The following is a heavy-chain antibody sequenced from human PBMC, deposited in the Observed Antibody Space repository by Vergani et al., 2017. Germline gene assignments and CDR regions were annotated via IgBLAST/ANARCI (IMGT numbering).Heavy chain of an antibody. J-gene: IGHJ4*02. CDR3: ARGDRVVSGGGAFDY. CDR1: GGTFSSYA. D-gene: IGHD1-26*01. Sequence: QVQLVQSGDEVKKPGSSVKVSCKASGGTFSSYAISWVRQATGQGLEWMGRIIPIFGTANYAQKFQGRVTITADESTSTAYMELSSLRSGDTAVYYFARGDRVVSGGGAFDYWGQGTLVTVSS. CDR2: IIPIFGTA. V-gene: IGHV1-69*13.